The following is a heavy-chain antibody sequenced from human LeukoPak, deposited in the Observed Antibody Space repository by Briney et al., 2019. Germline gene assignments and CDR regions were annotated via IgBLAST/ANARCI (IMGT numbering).Heavy chain of an antibody. CDR3: ARGAFCTNGVCGFNSDGGYVNY. D-gene: IGHD2-8*01. J-gene: IGHJ4*02. CDR1: GGSFSGYY. CDR2: INHSGRT. V-gene: IGHV4-34*01. Sequence: SETLSLTCAVYGGSFSGYYWSWIRQPPGKGLEWIGEINHSGRTNYNPSLKSRVTISVDTSKNQFSLKLSSVTAADTAVYYCARGAFCTNGVCGFNSDGGYVNYWGQGTLVTVSS.